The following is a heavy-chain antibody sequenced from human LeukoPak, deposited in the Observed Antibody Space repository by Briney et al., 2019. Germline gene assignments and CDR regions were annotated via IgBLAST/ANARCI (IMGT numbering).Heavy chain of an antibody. V-gene: IGHV3-53*01. CDR2: IYSGGTT. CDR3: ARAHPSGSLRGLGMDV. CDR1: GLTVSSNC. J-gene: IGHJ6*02. Sequence: GGSLRLSCAASGLTVSSNCMSWVRQAPGKGLEWVSVIYSGGTTYYADSVKGRFTISRDNSKNTLYLQMNSLRAEDTAVYYCARAHPSGSLRGLGMDVWGQGTTVTVSS. D-gene: IGHD3-10*01.